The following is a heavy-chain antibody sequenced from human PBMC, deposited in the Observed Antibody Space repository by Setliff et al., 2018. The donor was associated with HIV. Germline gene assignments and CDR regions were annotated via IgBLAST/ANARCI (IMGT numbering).Heavy chain of an antibody. J-gene: IGHJ3*01. V-gene: IGHV4-34*01. D-gene: IGHD2-2*01. CDR3: ARRICGTTACYAVDV. Sequence: PSETLSLTCAVYGGSFSGFYWTWIRQPPGKGLEWIGEIKHGGSANYNPSLKSRVTISVDGSTNQFSLTLSSVTPADTAVYYCARRICGTTACYAVDVWGPGTMVTVSS. CDR1: GGSFSGFY. CDR2: IKHGGSA.